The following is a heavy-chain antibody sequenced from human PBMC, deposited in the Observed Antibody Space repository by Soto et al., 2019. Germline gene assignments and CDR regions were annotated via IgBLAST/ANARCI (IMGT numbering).Heavy chain of an antibody. CDR3: ARGHDANND. CDR1: GGSISSGGYS. D-gene: IGHD2-8*01. Sequence: QVQLQESGSGLVKPSQTLSLTCAVSGGSISSGGYSWSWIRQPPGKGLEWIGYIYHSGSTYYNPSLKSRVTISMDTSENQFSLKLNSVTAADTAVYYCARGHDANNDWGQGTLVTVS. CDR2: IYHSGST. V-gene: IGHV4-30-2*01. J-gene: IGHJ4*02.